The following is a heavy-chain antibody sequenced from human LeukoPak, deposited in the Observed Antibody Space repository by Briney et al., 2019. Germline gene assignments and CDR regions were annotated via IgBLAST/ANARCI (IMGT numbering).Heavy chain of an antibody. J-gene: IGHJ4*02. Sequence: PGRSLRLSCAASGFTFTSYAMSWVRQAPGKGLGWGSNISVSGSGGSTYYAASVKGRFTISRANSNNTWYLEMKRLRTEDTTAYYCAKSGYNRFDYWAQGTLDSVPS. V-gene: IGHV3-23*01. D-gene: IGHD5-24*01. CDR3: AKSGYNRFDY. CDR1: GFTFTSYA. CDR2: ISVSGSGGST.